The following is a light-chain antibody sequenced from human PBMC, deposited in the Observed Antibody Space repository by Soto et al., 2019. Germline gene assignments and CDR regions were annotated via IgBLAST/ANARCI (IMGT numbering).Light chain of an antibody. CDR3: QSYDISVSGARV. CDR1: RSNIGAGYD. J-gene: IGLJ3*02. CDR2: RNH. V-gene: IGLV1-40*01. Sequence: QSVLTQPPSVSGAPGQRVTISCTGTRSNIGAGYDVHWYQQIPGTAPKLLIYRNHDRPSGVPDRFSGSKSGTSASLTITGLQAEDEADYYCQSYDISVSGARVSGGGTKVTVL.